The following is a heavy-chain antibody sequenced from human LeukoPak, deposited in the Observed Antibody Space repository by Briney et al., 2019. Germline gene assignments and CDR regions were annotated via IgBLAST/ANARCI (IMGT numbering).Heavy chain of an antibody. Sequence: GGSLRLSCAASGFIFSSYAIHWVRQAPGKGLEGVLVISYDGSNQYYADSVKGRFTISRDNSKNTLSLQMNSLRAEDTAMYYCARGRNRDSHDAFDIWGQGTMVTVSS. V-gene: IGHV3-30*04. J-gene: IGHJ3*02. D-gene: IGHD1-14*01. CDR2: ISYDGSNQ. CDR3: ARGRNRDSHDAFDI. CDR1: GFIFSSYA.